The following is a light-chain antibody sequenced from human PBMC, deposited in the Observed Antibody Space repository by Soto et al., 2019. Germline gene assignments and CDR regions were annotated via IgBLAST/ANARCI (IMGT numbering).Light chain of an antibody. CDR1: QDMSHY. CDR2: EAS. J-gene: IGKJ4*01. V-gene: IGKV1-33*01. Sequence: DLQMNQSPSTLSASVGDRVTIXXQASQDMSHYLNGDQQKPRTAPKLXRDEASDLETGGPFRFSGSGAGTDFTFTSSSLQPADIATYYCPQYDKLPRTFGGGTNVEIK. CDR3: PQYDKLPRT.